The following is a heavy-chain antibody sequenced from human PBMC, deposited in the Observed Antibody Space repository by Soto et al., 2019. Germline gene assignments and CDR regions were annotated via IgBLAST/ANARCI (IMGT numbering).Heavy chain of an antibody. CDR1: GGSISSSSYY. Sequence: QLQLQESGPGLVKPSETLSLTCTVSGGSISSSSYYWGWIRQPPGKGLEWIGSIYYSGSTYYNPSLKSRVTISVDTSKNQFSLKLSSVTAADTAVYYCASQVLRYFDWLLSQTYYFDYWGQGTLVTVSS. J-gene: IGHJ4*02. CDR3: ASQVLRYFDWLLSQTYYFDY. CDR2: IYYSGST. D-gene: IGHD3-9*01. V-gene: IGHV4-39*01.